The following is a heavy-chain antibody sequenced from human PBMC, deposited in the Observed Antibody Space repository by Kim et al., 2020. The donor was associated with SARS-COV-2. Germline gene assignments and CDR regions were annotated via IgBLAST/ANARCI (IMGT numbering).Heavy chain of an antibody. Sequence: GGSLRLSCAASGFTFGDYAMHWVRQAPGKGLEWVSGISWNSGSIGYADSVKGRFTISRDNAKNSLYLQMNSLRAEDTALYYCAKLGSYYYDSSGPTGGYWGQGTLVTVSS. CDR3: AKLGSYYYDSSGPTGGY. CDR2: ISWNSGSI. D-gene: IGHD3-22*01. V-gene: IGHV3-9*01. CDR1: GFTFGDYA. J-gene: IGHJ4*02.